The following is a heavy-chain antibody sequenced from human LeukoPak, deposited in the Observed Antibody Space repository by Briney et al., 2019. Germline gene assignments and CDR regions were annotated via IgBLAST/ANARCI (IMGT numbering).Heavy chain of an antibody. CDR1: EFTFNNYA. J-gene: IGHJ4*02. V-gene: IGHV3-23*01. D-gene: IGHD6-6*01. CDR3: AKEGLEQLVLDY. CDR2: ISGSGGST. Sequence: GGSLRLSCAVSEFTFNNYAVSWVRQAPGKGLEWVSAISGSGGSTYYADSVKGRFTISRDNSKNTLYLQMNSLRAEDTAVYYCAKEGLEQLVLDYWGQGTLVTVSS.